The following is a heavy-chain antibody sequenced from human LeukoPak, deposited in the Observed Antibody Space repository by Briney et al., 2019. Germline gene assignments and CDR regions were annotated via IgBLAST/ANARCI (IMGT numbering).Heavy chain of an antibody. Sequence: SETLSLTCTVSGGSISSYYWSWIRQPPGKGLEWIGYIYYSGSTNYNPSLKSRVTISVDTSKNQFSLKLSSVTAADTAVYYCARVDYYDSSGYKPFDYWGQGTLVTVSS. J-gene: IGHJ4*02. CDR3: ARVDYYDSSGYKPFDY. D-gene: IGHD3-22*01. CDR2: IYYSGST. CDR1: GGSISSYY. V-gene: IGHV4-59*12.